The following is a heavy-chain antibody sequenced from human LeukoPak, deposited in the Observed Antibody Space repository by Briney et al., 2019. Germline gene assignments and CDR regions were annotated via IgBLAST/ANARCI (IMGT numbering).Heavy chain of an antibody. CDR3: TVDLTTGFSRGWHFGY. V-gene: IGHV3-23*01. Sequence: AGTLRLSCAASGFTFSSYGRNWVRQAPGKGLEWLAGTSGVEARPHYPHSVRGHHVTPPHNSKNTLFLHMTSVRAEDPAVYYCTVDLTTGFSRGWHFGYWGQGTLVTVSS. CDR1: GFTFSSYG. J-gene: IGHJ4*02. CDR2: TSGVEARP. D-gene: IGHD6-19*01.